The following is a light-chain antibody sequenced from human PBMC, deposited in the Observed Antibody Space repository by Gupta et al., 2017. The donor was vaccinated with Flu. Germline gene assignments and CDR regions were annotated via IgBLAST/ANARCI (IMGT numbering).Light chain of an antibody. V-gene: IGLV2-14*01. CDR1: SSDVGGYNV. J-gene: IGLJ3*02. CDR3: SSYTGSSTCV. CDR2: EVS. Sequence: SITISCTGISSDVGGYNVVSWYQQHPGKAPKLMIYEVSNRPSGVSNRFSGSKSGNTASLTISGLQAEDETDYYCSSYTGSSTCVFGGGTKLTVL.